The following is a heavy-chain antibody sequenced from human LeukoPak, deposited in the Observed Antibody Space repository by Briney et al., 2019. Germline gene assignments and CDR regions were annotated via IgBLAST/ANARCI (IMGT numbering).Heavy chain of an antibody. CDR1: GFTVSGNY. D-gene: IGHD3-10*01. CDR2: IHRGGNT. J-gene: IGHJ4*02. Sequence: GGSLRLSCAASGFTVSGNYMSWVRQAPGKGLEWLSVIHRGGNTYYADSVKGRFTISRDSSKNTVFLQMDSLRAEDTAVYYCARNPGYGLGVDYGDYWGQGTLVTVSS. CDR3: ARNPGYGLGVDYGDY. V-gene: IGHV3-66*01.